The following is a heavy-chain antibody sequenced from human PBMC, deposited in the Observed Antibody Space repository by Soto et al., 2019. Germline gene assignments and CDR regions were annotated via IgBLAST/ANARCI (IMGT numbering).Heavy chain of an antibody. D-gene: IGHD3-10*01. V-gene: IGHV3-23*01. J-gene: IGHJ3*02. CDR3: AKDSRSGSSFDAFDI. Sequence: PGGSLRLSCAASGFTLSSYAMSWVRQAPGKGLEWVSAISGSGGSTYYADSVRGRFTISRDNSKNTLYLQMNSLRAEDTAVYYCAKDSRSGSSFDAFDIWGQGTMVTVSS. CDR1: GFTLSSYA. CDR2: ISGSGGST.